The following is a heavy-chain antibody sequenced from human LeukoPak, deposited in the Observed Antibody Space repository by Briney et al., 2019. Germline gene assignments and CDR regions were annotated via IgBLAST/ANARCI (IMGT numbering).Heavy chain of an antibody. J-gene: IGHJ4*02. CDR1: GFTFNFYS. D-gene: IGHD1-26*01. CDR3: ARDRIKSGSYYFDY. CDR2: ISGRSSTI. Sequence: GGSLRLSCEASGFTFNFYSMDWVRQAPGKGLEWVSYISGRSSTIYYADSVKGRFTISRDNAKNSMYLQMNSLRAEDTAVYYCARDRIKSGSYYFDYWGQGTLVTVSS. V-gene: IGHV3-48*01.